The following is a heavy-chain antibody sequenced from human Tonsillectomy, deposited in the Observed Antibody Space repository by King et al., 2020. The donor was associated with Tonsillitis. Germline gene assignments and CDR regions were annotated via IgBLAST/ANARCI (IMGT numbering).Heavy chain of an antibody. CDR2: IHWDGDK. CDR1: GLSLTTSEVN. Sequence: ITLKESGPTLVRPTQTLTLTCTFAGLSLTTSEVNVGWIRQPPGKALEWRALIHWDGDKWYSPSLKSRLTITKDSSKKQVVLTMPNVAPADTATSYCAHTTHYGGDSWCFDYWGQGTLVTVSS. CDR3: AHTTHYGGDSWCFDY. J-gene: IGHJ4*02. V-gene: IGHV2-5*02. D-gene: IGHD4-23*01.